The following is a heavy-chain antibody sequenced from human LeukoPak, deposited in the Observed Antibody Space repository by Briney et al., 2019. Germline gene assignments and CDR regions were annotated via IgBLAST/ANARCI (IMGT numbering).Heavy chain of an antibody. CDR3: ARGPSGYYGLDV. CDR1: GGSMSSYY. J-gene: IGHJ6*02. CDR2: ISTSGST. V-gene: IGHV4-4*07. Sequence: PSETLSLTCTISGGSMSSYYWSWIRQPAGRGLEWIGRISTSGSTNYNPSLKSRVTMSVDTSRNQFSLKLNSVSAADTAVYYCARGPSGYYGLDVWGQGTTVIVPS.